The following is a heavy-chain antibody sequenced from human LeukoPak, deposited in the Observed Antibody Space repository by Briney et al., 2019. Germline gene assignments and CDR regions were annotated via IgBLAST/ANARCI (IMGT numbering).Heavy chain of an antibody. CDR2: ISGSGGST. D-gene: IGHD6-13*01. CDR3: AKVAAAGNVHYFDY. V-gene: IGHV3-23*01. Sequence: HPGGSLRLSCAASGFTFRTYSMNWVRQAPGKGLEWVSAISGSGGSTYYADSVKGRFTISRDNSKNTLYLQMNSLRAEDTAVYYCAKVAAAGNVHYFDYWGQGTLVTVSS. J-gene: IGHJ4*02. CDR1: GFTFRTYS.